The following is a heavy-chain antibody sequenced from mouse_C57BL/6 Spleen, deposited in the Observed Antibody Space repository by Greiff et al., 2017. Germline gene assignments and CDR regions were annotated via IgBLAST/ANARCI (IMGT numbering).Heavy chain of an antibody. CDR3: ASLIYYGNPVGRNWYFEG. CDR1: GYTFTSYW. V-gene: IGHV1-74*01. Sequence: QVQLQQPGAELVKPGASVKVSCKASGYTFTSYWMHWVKQRPGQGLEWIGRIHPSDSDTNYNQKFKGKATLTVDKSSSTAYMQLSSLTSEDSAVYYCASLIYYGNPVGRNWYFEGWGTGTTVTVSS. D-gene: IGHD2-1*01. CDR2: IHPSDSDT. J-gene: IGHJ1*03.